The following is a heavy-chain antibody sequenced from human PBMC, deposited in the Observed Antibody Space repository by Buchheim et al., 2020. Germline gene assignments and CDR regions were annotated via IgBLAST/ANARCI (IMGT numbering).Heavy chain of an antibody. V-gene: IGHV3-30-3*01. CDR3: ASDPDTAMVTFDY. CDR2: ISYDGSNK. CDR1: GFTFSSYA. D-gene: IGHD5-18*01. Sequence: QVQLVESGGGVVQPGRSLRLSCAASGFTFSSYAMHWVRQAPGKGLEWVAVISYDGSNKYYADSVKGRFTISRDNSKKRLYLQMNSLRAEDTAVYYCASDPDTAMVTFDYWGQGTL. J-gene: IGHJ4*02.